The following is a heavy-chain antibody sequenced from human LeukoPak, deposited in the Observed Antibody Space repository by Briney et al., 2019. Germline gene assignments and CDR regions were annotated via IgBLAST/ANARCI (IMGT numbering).Heavy chain of an antibody. CDR2: ISGSGGST. CDR1: GFTFSSCA. D-gene: IGHD3-22*01. V-gene: IGHV3-23*01. Sequence: GGSLRLSCAASGFTFSSCAMTWVRQAPGKGLECVSAISGSGGSTYYADSVRGRFTISRDNSKNTLCLPMTSMRAEDTAVYYCAKVPNYYDSSCYYGSPIYYYYYYMDDWGKGTTVTVSS. J-gene: IGHJ6*03. CDR3: AKVPNYYDSSCYYGSPIYYYYYYMDD.